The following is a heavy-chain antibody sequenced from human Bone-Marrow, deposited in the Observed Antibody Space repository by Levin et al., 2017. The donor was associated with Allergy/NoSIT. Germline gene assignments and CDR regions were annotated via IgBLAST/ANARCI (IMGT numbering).Heavy chain of an antibody. D-gene: IGHD6-19*01. V-gene: IGHV4-39*01. J-gene: IGHJ6*03. Sequence: SETLSLTCTVSGGSISSSSYYWGWIRQPPGKGLEWIGSIYYSGSTYYNPSLKSRVTISVDTSKNQFSLKLSSVTAADTAVYYCARIAVAGIGSCGIRYYYYYDYMDVWGKGTTVTVSS. CDR2: IYYSGST. CDR3: ARIAVAGIGSCGIRYYYYYDYMDV. CDR1: GGSISSSSYY.